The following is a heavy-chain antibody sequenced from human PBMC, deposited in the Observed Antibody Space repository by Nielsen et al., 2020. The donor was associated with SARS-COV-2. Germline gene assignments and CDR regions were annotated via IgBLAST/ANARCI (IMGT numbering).Heavy chain of an antibody. CDR3: ARDVGNYDFWSGYSAFYYYYYYYMDV. CDR2: INPSGGST. J-gene: IGHJ6*03. V-gene: IGHV1-46*01. D-gene: IGHD3-3*01. Sequence: WVRQAPGQGLEWMGIINPSGGSTSYAQKFQGRVTMTRDTSTSTVYMELSSLRSEDTAVYYCARDVGNYDFWSGYSAFYYYYYYYMDVWGKGTTVTVSS.